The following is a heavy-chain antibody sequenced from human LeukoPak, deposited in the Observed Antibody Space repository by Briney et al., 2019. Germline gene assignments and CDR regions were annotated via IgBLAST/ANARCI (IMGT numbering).Heavy chain of an antibody. D-gene: IGHD3-22*01. CDR2: MNPNSGNT. CDR1: GYTFTSYD. CDR3: ARGNPPGYYYDSSAPGFGD. Sequence: ASVKVSCKASGYTFTSYDINWVRQATGQGLEWMGWMNPNSGNTGYAQKFQGRVTMTRNTSISTAYMELSSLRSEDTAVYYCARGNPPGYYYDSSAPGFGDWGQGTLVTVS. J-gene: IGHJ4*02. V-gene: IGHV1-8*01.